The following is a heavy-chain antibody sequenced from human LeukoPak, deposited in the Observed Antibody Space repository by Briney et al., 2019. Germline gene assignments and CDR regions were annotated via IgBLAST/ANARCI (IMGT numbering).Heavy chain of an antibody. J-gene: IGHJ4*02. D-gene: IGHD3-10*01. CDR1: GGSFSGYY. CDR2: INHSGST. Sequence: SETLSLTCAVYGGSFSGYYRSWIRQPPGKGLEWIGEINHSGSTNYNPSLKSRVTISVDTSKNQFSLKLSSVTAADTAVYYCARHLYYYGSGSRFGYWGQGTLVTVSS. CDR3: ARHLYYYGSGSRFGY. V-gene: IGHV4-34*01.